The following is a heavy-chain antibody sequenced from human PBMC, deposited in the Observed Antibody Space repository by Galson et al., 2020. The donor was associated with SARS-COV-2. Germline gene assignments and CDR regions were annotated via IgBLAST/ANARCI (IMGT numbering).Heavy chain of an antibody. D-gene: IGHD3-22*01. Sequence: GGSLRLSCVASGFTFSYYGMHWVRQAPGKGPEWVALIWYDGSNEFYAASVKGRFTVSRDNSKNTLYLQMKSLRPEDTAIYYCARDLKDYHSSGFNKGAGFDYWGQGALVTVSS. V-gene: IGHV3-33*01. CDR3: ARDLKDYHSSGFNKGAGFDY. J-gene: IGHJ4*02. CDR1: GFTFSYYG. CDR2: IWYDGSNE.